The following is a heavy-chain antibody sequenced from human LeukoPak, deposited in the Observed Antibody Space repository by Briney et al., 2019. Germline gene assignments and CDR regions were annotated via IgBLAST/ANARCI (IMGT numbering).Heavy chain of an antibody. CDR1: GFTFSSYA. V-gene: IGHV3-30-3*01. CDR3: ARVPLSYGEHGPFDY. CDR2: ISYDGSNK. Sequence: GGSLRHSCAASGFTFSSYAMHWVRQAPGKGLEWVAVISYDGSNKYYADSVKGRFTISRDNSKNTLYLQMNSLRVEDTAVYYCARVPLSYGEHGPFDYWGQGTLVTVSS. J-gene: IGHJ4*02. D-gene: IGHD1-26*01.